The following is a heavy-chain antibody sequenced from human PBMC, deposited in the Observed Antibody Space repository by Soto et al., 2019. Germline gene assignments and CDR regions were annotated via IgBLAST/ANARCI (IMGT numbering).Heavy chain of an antibody. Sequence: ASVKVSCKASGGTFSSYAISWVRQAPGQGLEWMGGIIPIFGTANYAQKFQGRVTITADESTSTAYMELSSLRSEDTAVYYCARGSSSWGSRSTYYYYGMDVWGQGTTVTVSS. J-gene: IGHJ6*02. CDR1: GGTFSSYA. V-gene: IGHV1-69*13. CDR3: ARGSSSWGSRSTYYYYGMDV. D-gene: IGHD6-6*01. CDR2: IIPIFGTA.